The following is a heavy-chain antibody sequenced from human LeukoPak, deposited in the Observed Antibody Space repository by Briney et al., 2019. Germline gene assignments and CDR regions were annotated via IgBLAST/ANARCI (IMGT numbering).Heavy chain of an antibody. J-gene: IGHJ4*02. CDR3: ARAAYYYGNFDY. V-gene: IGHV3-21*01. Sequence: GGALRLSCAASGFTFSSYSMNWGRQGPGKGLEWGSSISSSSSYIYCADSVKGRFTISRDNAKNSLYLQMNSLRAEDTAVYYCARAAYYYGNFDYWGQGTLVTVSS. D-gene: IGHD3-10*01. CDR1: GFTFSSYS. CDR2: ISSSSSYI.